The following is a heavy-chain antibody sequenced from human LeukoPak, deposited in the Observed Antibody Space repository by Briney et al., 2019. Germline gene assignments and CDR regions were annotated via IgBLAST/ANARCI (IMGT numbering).Heavy chain of an antibody. D-gene: IGHD5-18*01. CDR1: GKTLTELS. Sequence: GASVKVSCKVSGKTLTELSIHWVRQATGKGLEWMGGFDPENGDTIYAQNFEGRVTMTEDTSTDTAYMELSSLRSEDTAVYYCATAGYSYGFGRNYFDYWGQGTLVTVSS. V-gene: IGHV1-24*01. CDR3: ATAGYSYGFGRNYFDY. J-gene: IGHJ4*02. CDR2: FDPENGDT.